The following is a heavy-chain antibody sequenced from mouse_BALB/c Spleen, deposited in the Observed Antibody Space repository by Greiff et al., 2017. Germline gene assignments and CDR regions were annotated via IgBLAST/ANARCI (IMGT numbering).Heavy chain of an antibody. D-gene: IGHD1-1*01. CDR3: ARSPYGSSYYYAMDY. V-gene: IGHV3-2*02. Sequence: EVKLMESGPGLVKPSQSLSLTCTVTGYSITSDYAWNWIRQFPGNKLEWMGYISYSGSTSYNPSLKSRISITRDTSKNQFFLQLNSVTTEDTATYYCARSPYGSSYYYAMDYWGQGTSVTVSS. CDR2: ISYSGST. J-gene: IGHJ4*01. CDR1: GYSITSDYA.